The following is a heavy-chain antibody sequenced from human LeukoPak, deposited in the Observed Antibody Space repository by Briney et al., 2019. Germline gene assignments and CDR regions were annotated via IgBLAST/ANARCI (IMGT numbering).Heavy chain of an antibody. D-gene: IGHD4-11*01. J-gene: IGHJ3*02. CDR1: GDSVSSNTAA. CDR2: TYYRSKWYN. CDR3: VRYGPTDGIFDI. V-gene: IGHV6-1*01. Sequence: SQTLSLTCVISGDSVSSNTAAWNWIRQSPSRGLERLGRTYYRSKWYNDYAVSVKSRITINPDTPKNQFSLQLNSVTPEDTAVYYCVRYGPTDGIFDIWGQGTMVTVSS.